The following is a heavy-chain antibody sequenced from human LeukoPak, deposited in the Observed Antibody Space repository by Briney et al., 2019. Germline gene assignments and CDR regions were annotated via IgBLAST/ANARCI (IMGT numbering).Heavy chain of an antibody. D-gene: IGHD6-19*01. V-gene: IGHV3-7*01. Sequence: PGGSLRLSCAASGFTFSSYAMSWVRLAPGKGLEWVANTNQDGSREKYADSVRGRFTVSRDNAKNSVYLQMNSLGVEDTAIYYCARDSGWTFDPWGQGTLVTVSS. J-gene: IGHJ5*02. CDR1: GFTFSSYA. CDR3: ARDSGWTFDP. CDR2: TNQDGSRE.